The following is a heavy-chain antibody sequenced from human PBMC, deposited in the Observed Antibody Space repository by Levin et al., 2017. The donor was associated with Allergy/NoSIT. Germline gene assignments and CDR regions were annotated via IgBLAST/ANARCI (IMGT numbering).Heavy chain of an antibody. D-gene: IGHD2-8*02. Sequence: GGSLRLSCAASGFTFSDYAMSWVRQAPGKGLEWVSSISGSGGTTHYADSVKGRFTISRDNSKNTLYLQMNSLRAEDTAVYYCAEDYWSATLNYGMDVWGQGTTVTVSS. V-gene: IGHV3-23*01. CDR3: AEDYWSATLNYGMDV. J-gene: IGHJ6*02. CDR1: GFTFSDYA. CDR2: ISGSGGTT.